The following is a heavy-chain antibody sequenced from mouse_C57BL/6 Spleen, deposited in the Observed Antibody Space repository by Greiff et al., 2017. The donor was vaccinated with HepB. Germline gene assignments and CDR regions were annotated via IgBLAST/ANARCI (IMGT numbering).Heavy chain of an antibody. J-gene: IGHJ3*01. Sequence: VQLQQPGAELVKPGASVKMSCKASGYTFTSYWITWVKQRPGQGLEWIGDIYPGSGSTNYNEKFKSKATLTVDTSSSTAYMQLSSLTSEDSAVYYCARVGYYGSSYVRPWFAYWGQGTLVTVSA. CDR2: IYPGSGST. V-gene: IGHV1-55*01. CDR3: ARVGYYGSSYVRPWFAY. CDR1: GYTFTSYW. D-gene: IGHD1-1*01.